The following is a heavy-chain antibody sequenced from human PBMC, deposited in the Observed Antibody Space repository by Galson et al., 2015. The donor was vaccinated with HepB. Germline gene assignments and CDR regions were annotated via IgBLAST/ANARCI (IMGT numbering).Heavy chain of an antibody. CDR3: ASGSAARLDWYHTYMDV. CDR2: LYRGGTT. V-gene: IGHV3-66*01. D-gene: IGHD6-6*01. CDR1: GFTVSNNC. J-gene: IGHJ6*03. Sequence: SLRLSCAASGFTVSNNCMSWVRQAPEMGLEWVSVLYRGGTTYYADSVRGRFTISRDTSKNTLYLQMTSVRADDTALYYCASGSAARLDWYHTYMDVWGKGTAVTVSS.